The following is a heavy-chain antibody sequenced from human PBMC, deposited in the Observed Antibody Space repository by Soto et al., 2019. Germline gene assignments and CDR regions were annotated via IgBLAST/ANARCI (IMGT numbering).Heavy chain of an antibody. Sequence: EVQLVESGGGLVKPGGSLRLSCAASGFTFSSYSMNWVRQAPGKGLEWVSSISSSSSYIYYADSVKGRFTISRDNAKNSLYLQMNSLRAEDTAVYYCARDGKLDYGDYVAFDIWGQGTMVTVSS. V-gene: IGHV3-21*01. D-gene: IGHD4-17*01. CDR1: GFTFSSYS. CDR3: ARDGKLDYGDYVAFDI. J-gene: IGHJ3*02. CDR2: ISSSSSYI.